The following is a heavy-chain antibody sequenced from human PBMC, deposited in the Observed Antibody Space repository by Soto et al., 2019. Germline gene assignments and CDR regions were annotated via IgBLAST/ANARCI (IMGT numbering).Heavy chain of an antibody. CDR3: ARGNCSSPNCYSFSGYYGMDV. D-gene: IGHD2-2*01. Sequence: ASETLSLTCGVSGGTVASSHWWSWVRQSPSRGLEWIGNVYHTGDTNFNPSLQSRVTFSVDKSNNQFSLRLTSVTAADTALYYCARGNCSSPNCYSFSGYYGMDVWGQGTTVTVSS. V-gene: IGHV4-4*02. J-gene: IGHJ6*02. CDR2: VYHTGDT. CDR1: GGTVASSHW.